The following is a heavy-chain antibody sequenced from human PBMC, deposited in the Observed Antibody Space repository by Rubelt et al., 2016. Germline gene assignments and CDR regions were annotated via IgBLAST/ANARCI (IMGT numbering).Heavy chain of an antibody. CDR3: AKGSQGDGPDY. Sequence: EVQLVESGGGLVKPGGSLRLSCAASGFTFSSYSMNWVRQAPGKGLEWVSSISSSSSYIYYADSVKGRFTISRDNSKNSLYLQMNSLRAEDTALYYCAKGSQGDGPDYWGQGTLVTVSS. J-gene: IGHJ4*02. D-gene: IGHD1-26*01. CDR1: GFTFSSYS. V-gene: IGHV3-21*04. CDR2: ISSSSSYI.